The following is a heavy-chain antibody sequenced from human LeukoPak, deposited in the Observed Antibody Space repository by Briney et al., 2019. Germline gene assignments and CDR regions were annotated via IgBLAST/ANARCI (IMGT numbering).Heavy chain of an antibody. Sequence: SETLSLTCTVSGYSISSGYYWGWIRQPPGKGLEWIGSIYHSGSTYYNPSLKSRDTISVDTSKNQFSLKLSSVTAADTAVYYCARDQYYYDSSGYYCYWGQGTLVTVSS. J-gene: IGHJ4*02. CDR3: ARDQYYYDSSGYYCY. CDR1: GYSISSGYY. D-gene: IGHD3-22*01. CDR2: IYHSGST. V-gene: IGHV4-38-2*02.